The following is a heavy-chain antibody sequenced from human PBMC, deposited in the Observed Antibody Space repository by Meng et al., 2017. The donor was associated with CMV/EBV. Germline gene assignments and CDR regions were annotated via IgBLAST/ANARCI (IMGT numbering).Heavy chain of an antibody. D-gene: IGHD1-26*01. CDR2: INPSGGST. V-gene: IGHV1-46*01. Sequence: ASVKVSCKASGYTFTSYGISWVRQAPGQGLEWMGIINPSGGSTSYAQKFQGRVTMTRDTSTSTVYMELSSLRSEDTAVYYCARGTLSGSSPAVFDYWGQGTLVTVSS. J-gene: IGHJ4*02. CDR1: GYTFTSYG. CDR3: ARGTLSGSSPAVFDY.